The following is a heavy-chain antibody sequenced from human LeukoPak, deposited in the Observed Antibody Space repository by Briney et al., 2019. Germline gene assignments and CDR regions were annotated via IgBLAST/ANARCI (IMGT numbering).Heavy chain of an antibody. CDR2: LHHSGST. CDR3: ARVGGDHSTGHYSVDY. D-gene: IGHD3-22*01. Sequence: SETLSLTCAVSGYSITSTYWWGWIRQTPGTGLEWIGRLHHSGSTSYSPSLKSRVTISADTSKNQFSLRLSSVTAADTAVYYCARVGGDHSTGHYSVDYWGQGTLVTVSS. CDR1: GYSITSTYW. J-gene: IGHJ4*02. V-gene: IGHV4-38-2*01.